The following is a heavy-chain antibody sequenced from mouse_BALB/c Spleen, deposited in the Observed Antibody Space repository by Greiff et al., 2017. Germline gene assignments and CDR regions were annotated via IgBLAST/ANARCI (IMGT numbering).Heavy chain of an antibody. J-gene: IGHJ4*01. CDR1: GFTFSSYG. D-gene: IGHD2-2*01. Sequence: EVKVVESGGDLVKPGGSLKLSCAASGFTFSSYGMSWVRQTPDKRLEWVATISSGGSYTYYPDSVKGRFTISRDNAKNTLYLQMSSLKSEDTAMYYCARQGLRDYYAMDYWGQGTSVTVSS. CDR2: ISSGGSYT. V-gene: IGHV5-6*01. CDR3: ARQGLRDYYAMDY.